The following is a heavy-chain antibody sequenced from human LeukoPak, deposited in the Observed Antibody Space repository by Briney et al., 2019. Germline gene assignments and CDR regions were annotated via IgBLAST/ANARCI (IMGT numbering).Heavy chain of an antibody. D-gene: IGHD6-6*01. J-gene: IGHJ4*02. CDR3: ARPPRGIAARPYYFDY. CDR2: INHSGSI. Sequence: PSETLSLTCAVYGGSFSGYYWSWIRQPPGKGLEWIGEINHSGSINYNPSLKSRVTISVDTSKNQFSLKLSSVTAADTAVYYCARPPRGIAARPYYFDYWGQGTLVTVSS. CDR1: GGSFSGYY. V-gene: IGHV4-34*01.